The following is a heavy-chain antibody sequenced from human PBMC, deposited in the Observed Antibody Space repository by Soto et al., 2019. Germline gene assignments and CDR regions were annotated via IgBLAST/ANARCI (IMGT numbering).Heavy chain of an antibody. CDR2: IYYSGST. D-gene: IGHD2-2*01. V-gene: IGHV4-31*03. CDR1: GGSISSGGYY. J-gene: IGHJ5*02. Sequence: SETLSLTCTVSGGSISSGGYYWSWIRQHPGKGLEWIGYIYYSGSTYYNPSLKSRVTISVDTSKNQFSLKLSSVTAADTAVYYCARDHGYCSSTSCSGHWFDPWGQGTLVTVSS. CDR3: ARDHGYCSSTSCSGHWFDP.